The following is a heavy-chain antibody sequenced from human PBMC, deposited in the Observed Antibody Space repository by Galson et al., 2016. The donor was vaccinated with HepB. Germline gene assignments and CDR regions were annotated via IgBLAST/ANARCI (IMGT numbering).Heavy chain of an antibody. J-gene: IGHJ3*02. D-gene: IGHD3-9*01. V-gene: IGHV3-30*18. CDR1: GFTISSYW. CDR3: AKKAHILTGPDAFDI. Sequence: SLRLSCAASGFTISSYWMTWVRQAPGKGLEWVAVISYDGNNKYYADSVKGRFTISRDNSKNTLYLQMSSLRAEDTAVYYCAKKAHILTGPDAFDIWGQGTMVTVSS. CDR2: ISYDGNNK.